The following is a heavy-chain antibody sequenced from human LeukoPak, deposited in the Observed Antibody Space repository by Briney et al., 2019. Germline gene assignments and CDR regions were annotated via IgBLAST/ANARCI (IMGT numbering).Heavy chain of an antibody. Sequence: SQTLSLTCTVSGGSISSGGYYWSWIRQQPGKGLERIGYIYNSGSTYYNPSLQSRVTISLDTSKNQFSLKLSSVTAADTGVYYCARVECSGGSCYSFDYWGQGTLVTVSS. D-gene: IGHD2-15*01. J-gene: IGHJ4*02. CDR2: IYNSGST. CDR1: GGSISSGGYY. V-gene: IGHV4-31*03. CDR3: ARVECSGGSCYSFDY.